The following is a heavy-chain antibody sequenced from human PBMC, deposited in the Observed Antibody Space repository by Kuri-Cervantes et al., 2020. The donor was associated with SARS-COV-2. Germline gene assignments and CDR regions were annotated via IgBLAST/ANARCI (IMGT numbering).Heavy chain of an antibody. CDR3: AREAQRFTIFGVVIEGPTRENWFDP. Sequence: SETLSLTCTVSGGPISSSSYYWGWIRQPPGKGLEWIGSIYYSGSTYYNPSLKSRVTISVDTSKNQFSLKLSSVTAADTAVYYCAREAQRFTIFGVVIEGPTRENWFDPWGQGTRVTVSS. V-gene: IGHV4-39*02. CDR1: GGPISSSSYY. CDR2: IYYSGST. J-gene: IGHJ5*02. D-gene: IGHD3-3*01.